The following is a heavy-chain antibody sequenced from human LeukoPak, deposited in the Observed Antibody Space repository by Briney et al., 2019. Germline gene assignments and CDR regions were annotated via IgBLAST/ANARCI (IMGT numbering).Heavy chain of an antibody. J-gene: IGHJ4*02. V-gene: IGHV3-30*18. CDR1: GFTFSSYG. CDR2: ISYDGSNK. Sequence: GRSLRLSCAASGFTFSSYGVHWVRQAPGKGLEWGSVISYDGSNKYYADSVKGRFTISRDNSKNTLYLQMNSLRAEDTAVYYCAKELDPAMPAAGTNFDYWGQGTLVTVSS. CDR3: AKELDPAMPAAGTNFDY. D-gene: IGHD6-13*01.